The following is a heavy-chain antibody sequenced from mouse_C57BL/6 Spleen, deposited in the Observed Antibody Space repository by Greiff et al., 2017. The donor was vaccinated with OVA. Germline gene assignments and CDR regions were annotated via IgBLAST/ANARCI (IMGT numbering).Heavy chain of an antibody. V-gene: IGHV1-55*01. CDR2: IYPGSGST. D-gene: IGHD1-1*01. J-gene: IGHJ1*03. CDR1: GYTFTSYW. Sequence: QVQLQQPGAELVKPGASVKMSCKASGYTFTSYWITWVKQRPGQGLEWIGDIYPGSGSTNYNEKFKSKATRTVDTSSSTAYMRPSSLTSEDSAVYYCARSDHYYASSPGYFDVWGTGTTVTVSS. CDR3: ARSDHYYASSPGYFDV.